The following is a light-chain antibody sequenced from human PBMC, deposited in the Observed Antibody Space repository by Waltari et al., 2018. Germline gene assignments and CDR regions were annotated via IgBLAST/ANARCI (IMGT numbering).Light chain of an antibody. CDR2: SAA. V-gene: IGKV4-1*01. J-gene: IGKJ2*01. Sequence: DIVLTQSPYSLAVSLGERATLNCKSSQSVVFSSNNKNYLAWYPQKPGQPPKLPSTSAATRQSGVPDRVSGSGSGTDFTLTISSLQAEDVAVYYCQQCYTFPYTFGQGTKLEIK. CDR1: QSVVFSSNNKNY. CDR3: QQCYTFPYT.